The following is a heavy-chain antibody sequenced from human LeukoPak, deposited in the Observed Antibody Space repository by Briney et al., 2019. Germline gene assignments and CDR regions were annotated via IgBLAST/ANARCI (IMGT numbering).Heavy chain of an antibody. CDR3: ARDRSGLDAFDI. V-gene: IGHV4-38-2*02. J-gene: IGHJ3*02. CDR1: HFSITSGHH. Sequence: SETLSLTCTVSHFSITSGHHWGWIRQPPGKGLEWIASIFHSGSTYYNPSIKSRVTISVDTSNNQFSLKLSSVTAADTAVYYCARDRSGLDAFDIWGQGTMVTVSS. D-gene: IGHD3-3*01. CDR2: IFHSGST.